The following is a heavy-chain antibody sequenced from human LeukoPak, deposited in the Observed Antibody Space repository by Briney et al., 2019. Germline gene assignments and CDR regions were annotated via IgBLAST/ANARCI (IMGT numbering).Heavy chain of an antibody. CDR2: IYYSGST. CDR3: ARRPWSDP. V-gene: IGHV4-39*01. J-gene: IGHJ5*02. Sequence: SETLSLTCTVSGGSISSSSYYWGWIRQPPGKGLEWIGSIYYSGSTYYNPSLKSRVTISVDTSKNQFSLKLSSVTAADTAVYYCARRPWSDPWGQGTLVTVSS. CDR1: GGSISSSSYY.